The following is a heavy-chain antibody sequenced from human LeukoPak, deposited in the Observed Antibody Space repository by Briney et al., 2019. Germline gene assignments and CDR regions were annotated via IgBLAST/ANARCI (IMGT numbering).Heavy chain of an antibody. CDR1: GFTFSTYV. V-gene: IGHV3-30*03. CDR3: VRVTTSTKYYSGMDI. J-gene: IGHJ6*02. Sequence: GGSLRLSCAGSGFTFSTYVIHWVRQAPGKGLEWAALISYDGNSKYYADSVKGRFTISRDNSKNTVYLQLDSLRAEDTAVYYCVRVTTSTKYYSGMDIWGQGTTVTVSS. D-gene: IGHD1-14*01. CDR2: ISYDGNSK.